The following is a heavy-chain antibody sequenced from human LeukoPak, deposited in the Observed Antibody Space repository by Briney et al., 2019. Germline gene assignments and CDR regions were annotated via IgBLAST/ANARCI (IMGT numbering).Heavy chain of an antibody. J-gene: IGHJ4*02. Sequence: PGGSLRLSCAASGFTFSSYAMSWVHQAPGKGLEWVSAISGSGDSTYYGDSVKGRFTISRDNSKNTLYLQMNSLRAEDTAVYYCARGAVAGTFDYWGQGTLVTVSS. V-gene: IGHV3-23*01. D-gene: IGHD6-19*01. CDR1: GFTFSSYA. CDR3: ARGAVAGTFDY. CDR2: ISGSGDST.